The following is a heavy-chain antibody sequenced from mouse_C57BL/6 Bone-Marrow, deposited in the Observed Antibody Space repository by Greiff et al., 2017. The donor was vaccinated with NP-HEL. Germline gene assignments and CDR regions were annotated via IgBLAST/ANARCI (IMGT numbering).Heavy chain of an antibody. CDR1: GYTFTSYW. CDR2: IHPNSGST. Sequence: QVQLKQPGAELVKPGASVKLSCKASGYTFTSYWMHWVKQRPGQGLEWIGMIHPNSGSTKYNEKFKSKATLTVDKSSSTAYMQLSSLTSEDSAVYYCANGNYFDYWGQGTTLTVSS. V-gene: IGHV1-64*01. J-gene: IGHJ2*01. CDR3: ANGNYFDY.